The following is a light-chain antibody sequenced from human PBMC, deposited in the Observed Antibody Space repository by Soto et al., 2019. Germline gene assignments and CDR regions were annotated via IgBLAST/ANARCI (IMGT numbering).Light chain of an antibody. CDR3: QHYNSYSEA. CDR2: KAS. J-gene: IGKJ1*01. Sequence: DIQMTQSPSTLSGSVGDRVSITCRASQTISSWLAWYQKKPGKAPKLXIYKASTLKSGVPSRFSGSGSGTEFTLTISSLQPDDFATYYCQHYNSYSEAFGQGTKVDI. V-gene: IGKV1-5*03. CDR1: QTISSW.